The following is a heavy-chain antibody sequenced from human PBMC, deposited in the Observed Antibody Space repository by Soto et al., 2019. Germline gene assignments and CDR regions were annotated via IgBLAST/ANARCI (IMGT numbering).Heavy chain of an antibody. Sequence: SGGSLRLSCAASGFTFSSYSMNWVRQAPGKGLEWLSYISSKSKTIYYTDSVKGRFTISRDNAKDSLYLQMNSLRDEDTALYYCAREDIVGTRSFDYWGQGTLVTVSS. D-gene: IGHD1-26*01. V-gene: IGHV3-48*02. CDR1: GFTFSSYS. J-gene: IGHJ4*02. CDR2: ISSKSKTI. CDR3: AREDIVGTRSFDY.